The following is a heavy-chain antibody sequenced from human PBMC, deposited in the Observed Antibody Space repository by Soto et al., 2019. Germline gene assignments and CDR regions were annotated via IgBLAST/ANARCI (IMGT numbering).Heavy chain of an antibody. D-gene: IGHD1-26*01. CDR3: ANAWEQRH. J-gene: IGHJ4*02. CDR1: GLTVGTYA. Sequence: EVVLLESGGGLVQPGESLRLSCVASGLTVGTYAMSWVRQAPGKGLEWVSGISATADTTNYAGSVKGRFTMSRDKSKNMVYLQMDSLRVEDTALYYCANAWEQRHWGQGTLVTVSS. V-gene: IGHV3-23*01. CDR2: ISATADTT.